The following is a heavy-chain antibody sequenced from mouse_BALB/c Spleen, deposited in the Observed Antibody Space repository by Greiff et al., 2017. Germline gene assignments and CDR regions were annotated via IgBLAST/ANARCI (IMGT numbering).Heavy chain of an antibody. D-gene: IGHD2-1*01. J-gene: IGHJ3*01. V-gene: IGHV5-9-4*01. Sequence: EVKLVESGGGLVKPGGSLKLSCAASGFTFSSYAMSWVRQSPEKRLEWVAEISSGGSYTYYPDTVTGRFTISRDNAKNTLYLEMSSLRSEDTAMYYCARERDGNCGFAYWGQGTLVTVSA. CDR3: ARERDGNCGFAY. CDR1: GFTFSSYA. CDR2: ISSGGSYT.